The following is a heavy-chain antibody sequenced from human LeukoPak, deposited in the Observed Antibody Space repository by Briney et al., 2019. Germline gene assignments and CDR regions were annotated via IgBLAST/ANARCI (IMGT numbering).Heavy chain of an antibody. J-gene: IGHJ6*04. V-gene: IGHV3-23*01. CDR2: IVGSGDST. CDR1: GFTFSNYA. D-gene: IGHD2-15*01. CDR3: ARVMIESVGTTGCSGGSCYPSYYYYGMDV. Sequence: PGGSLRLSCAASGFTFSNYAMSWVRQAPGKGLEWVSTIVGSGDSTYYADSVKGRFTISRDNAKNSLYLQMNSLRAEDTAVYYCARVMIESVGTTGCSGGSCYPSYYYYGMDVWGKGTTVTVSS.